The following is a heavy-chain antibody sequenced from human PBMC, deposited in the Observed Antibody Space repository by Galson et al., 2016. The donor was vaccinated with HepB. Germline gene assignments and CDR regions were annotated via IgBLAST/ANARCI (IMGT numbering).Heavy chain of an antibody. CDR2: TRNKANSYTT. Sequence: SLRLSCAASGFTFSDHYMDWVRQAPGKGLEWVGRTRNKANSYTTEYAASVKGRFTISRDDSKNSLYLQMNSLKTEDTAVYYCVRVSYPPWGQGTLVTVSS. J-gene: IGHJ4*02. D-gene: IGHD3-16*02. CDR3: VRVSYPP. CDR1: GFTFSDHY. V-gene: IGHV3-72*01.